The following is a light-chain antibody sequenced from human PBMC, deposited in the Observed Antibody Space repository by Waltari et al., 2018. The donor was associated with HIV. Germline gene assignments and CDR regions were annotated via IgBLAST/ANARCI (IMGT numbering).Light chain of an antibody. Sequence: DYNYVSWYQQHPGQVPKLVIFDVSKRPSGVPDRFSGSKSVNTASLTISGLQAEDEADYYCCSYAGTYTWVFGGGARLTVL. J-gene: IGLJ2*01. CDR2: DVS. CDR3: CSYAGTYTWV. CDR1: DYNY. V-gene: IGLV2-11*01.